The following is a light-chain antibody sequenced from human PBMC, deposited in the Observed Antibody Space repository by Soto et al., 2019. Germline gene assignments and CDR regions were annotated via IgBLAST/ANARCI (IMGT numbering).Light chain of an antibody. CDR3: QQYNSYSPT. Sequence: DIQMTQSPSTLSASVGDRVTITCRASQSISSWLAWYQQKPGKAPKLLIYDASSLESGVPSRFSGSGSGTEFTLTLSSLQPDDFATYYCQQYNSYSPTLGQGTKVDIK. V-gene: IGKV1-5*01. J-gene: IGKJ1*01. CDR1: QSISSW. CDR2: DAS.